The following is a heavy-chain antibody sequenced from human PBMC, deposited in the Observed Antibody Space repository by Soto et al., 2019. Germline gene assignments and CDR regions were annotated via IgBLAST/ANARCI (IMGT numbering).Heavy chain of an antibody. CDR1: GGSINYSY. Sequence: PSETLSLTCTVSGGSINYSYWTWIRQPPGKGLEWIGYISYTGSANYNASLKSRLTISVDTSKNQFSLKLSSVTAADTALYYCARVNYGDYYYGMDVWGQGITVTVSS. D-gene: IGHD4-17*01. V-gene: IGHV4-59*01. J-gene: IGHJ6*02. CDR2: ISYTGSA. CDR3: ARVNYGDYYYGMDV.